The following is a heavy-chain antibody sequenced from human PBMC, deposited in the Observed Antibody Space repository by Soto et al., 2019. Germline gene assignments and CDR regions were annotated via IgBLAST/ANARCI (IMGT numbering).Heavy chain of an antibody. J-gene: IGHJ6*02. D-gene: IGHD3-16*01. CDR3: ARGRFGGNYYYYYGMDV. Sequence: QVQLQQWGAGLLKPSETLSLTCAVYGGSFSGYYWSWIRQPPGKGLEWIGEINHSGSTNYNPSLKSRVTISVDTSKNQFSLKLSSVTAADTAVYYCARGRFGGNYYYYYGMDVWGQGTTVTVSS. V-gene: IGHV4-34*01. CDR2: INHSGST. CDR1: GGSFSGYY.